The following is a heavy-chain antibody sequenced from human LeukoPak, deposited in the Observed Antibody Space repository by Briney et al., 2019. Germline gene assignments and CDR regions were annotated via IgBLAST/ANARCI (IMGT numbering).Heavy chain of an antibody. Sequence: GGSLRLSCAASGFTFSSYGMHWVRQAPGKGLEWVAFIRYDGSNKYYADSVKGRFTISRDNSKNTLYLQMNSLRAEDTAVYYCAKGTGITMVRGADNWFDPWGQGTLVTVSS. D-gene: IGHD3-10*01. CDR3: AKGTGITMVRGADNWFDP. CDR1: GFTFSSYG. J-gene: IGHJ5*02. CDR2: IRYDGSNK. V-gene: IGHV3-30*02.